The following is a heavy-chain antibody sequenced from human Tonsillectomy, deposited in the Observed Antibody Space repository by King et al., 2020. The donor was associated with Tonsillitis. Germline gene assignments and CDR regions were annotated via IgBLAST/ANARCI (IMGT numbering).Heavy chain of an antibody. D-gene: IGHD3-16*02. CDR2: IYYSGST. V-gene: IGHV4-30-4*01. CDR1: GGSINSGDYY. J-gene: IGHJ3*02. CDR3: ARDYDYVWGSYRNDDAFDI. Sequence: VQLVESGPGLVKPSQTLSLTCTVSGGSINSGDYYWSWIRQPPGKGLEWIGYIYYSGSTYYNPSLKSRVTISVDTSKNQFSLKLSSVTAADTAVYYCARDYDYVWGSYRNDDAFDIWGQGTMVTVSS.